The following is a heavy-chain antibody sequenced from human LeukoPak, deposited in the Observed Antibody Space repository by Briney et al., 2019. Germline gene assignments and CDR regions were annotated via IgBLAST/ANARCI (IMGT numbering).Heavy chain of an antibody. CDR3: ARDRGGWYFEVYY. CDR1: GYTFTSYG. CDR2: INPSGGST. V-gene: IGHV1-46*01. D-gene: IGHD6-19*01. Sequence: GASVKVSCKASGYTFTSYGISWVRQAPGQGLEWMGIINPSGGSTSYAQKFQGRVTMTRDMSTSTVYMELSSLRSEDTAVYYCARDRGGWYFEVYYWGQGTLVTVSS. J-gene: IGHJ4*02.